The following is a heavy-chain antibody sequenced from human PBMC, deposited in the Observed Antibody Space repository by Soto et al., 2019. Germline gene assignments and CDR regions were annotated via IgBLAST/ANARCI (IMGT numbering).Heavy chain of an antibody. CDR2: MNPNSGNT. D-gene: IGHD3-3*01. CDR1: GYTFTSYD. CDR3: ARDGYYDFWSGYYFVGGYFDY. Sequence: GASVKVSCKASGYTFTSYDINWVRQATGQGFEWMGWMNPNSGNTGYAQKFQGRVTMTTDTSTSTAYMELRSLRSDDTAVYYCARDGYYDFWSGYYFVGGYFDYWGQGTLVTVSS. V-gene: IGHV1-8*01. J-gene: IGHJ4*02.